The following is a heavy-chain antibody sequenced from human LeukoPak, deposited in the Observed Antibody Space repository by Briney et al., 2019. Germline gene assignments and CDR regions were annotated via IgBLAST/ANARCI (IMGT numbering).Heavy chain of an antibody. J-gene: IGHJ4*02. V-gene: IGHV3-23*01. CDR1: GFTFSSYG. CDR2: ISGSGDST. Sequence: PGGSLRLSCAASGFTFSSYGMTWVRQAPGKGLEWVSSISGSGDSTYYADSVKGRFTISRDNSKKTVYLQMNSLRAEDTAIYYCAKSWELLNFDYWGQGTLVTVSS. CDR3: AKSWELLNFDY. D-gene: IGHD1-26*01.